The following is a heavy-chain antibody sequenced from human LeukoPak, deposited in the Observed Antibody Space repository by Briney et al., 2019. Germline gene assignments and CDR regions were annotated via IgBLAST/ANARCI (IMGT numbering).Heavy chain of an antibody. CDR2: MNPNSGNT. D-gene: IGHD5-18*01. Sequence: GASVKVSCKASGYTFTSYDINCVRQATGQGLEWMGWMNPNSGNTGYAQKFQGRVTITRNTSISTAYMELSSLRSEDTAVYYCARRGTAMGFDYYYYYYMDVWGKGTTVTVSS. V-gene: IGHV1-8*03. J-gene: IGHJ6*03. CDR3: ARRGTAMGFDYYYYYYMDV. CDR1: GYTFTSYD.